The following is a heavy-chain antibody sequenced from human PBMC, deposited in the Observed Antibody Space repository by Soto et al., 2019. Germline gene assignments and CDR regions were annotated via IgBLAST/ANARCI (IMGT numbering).Heavy chain of an antibody. CDR1: GGSFSGYY. V-gene: IGHV4-34*01. CDR3: AGRPYYYDSSGYFY. CDR2: INHSGST. J-gene: IGHJ4*02. D-gene: IGHD3-22*01. Sequence: SETLSLTCAVYGGSFSGYYWSWIRQPPGKGLEWIGEINHSGSTNYNPSLKSRVTISVDTSKNQFSLKLSSVTAADTAVYYCAGRPYYYDSSGYFYWGQGTLVTVSS.